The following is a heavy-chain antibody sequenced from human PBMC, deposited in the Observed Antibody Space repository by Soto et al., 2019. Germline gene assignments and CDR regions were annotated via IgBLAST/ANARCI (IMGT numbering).Heavy chain of an antibody. D-gene: IGHD3-9*01. CDR1: GYTFTSYY. CDR3: AREVRKRSFDWFLQLGRWLDP. J-gene: IGHJ5*02. V-gene: IGHV1-46*01. CDR2: INPSGGST. Sequence: GASVKVSCKASGYTFTSYYVHWVRQAPGQGLEWMGIINPSGGSTSYAQKFQGRVTMTRDTSTSTVYMELSSLRSEDTAVYYCAREVRKRSFDWFLQLGRWLDPWGQGTLVTVSS.